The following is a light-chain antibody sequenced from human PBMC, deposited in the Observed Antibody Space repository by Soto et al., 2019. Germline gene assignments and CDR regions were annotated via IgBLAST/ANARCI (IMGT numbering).Light chain of an antibody. Sequence: DIQMTQSPSSLSASVGDRVTITCQASQDTSNHLNWYQQKPGKPPKLLIYDASNLETGVPSRFSGSGSGTDFTFAISSLQPEDVATYYCQQYDNLYTFGQGTKLEIK. CDR2: DAS. CDR3: QQYDNLYT. V-gene: IGKV1-33*01. CDR1: QDTSNH. J-gene: IGKJ2*01.